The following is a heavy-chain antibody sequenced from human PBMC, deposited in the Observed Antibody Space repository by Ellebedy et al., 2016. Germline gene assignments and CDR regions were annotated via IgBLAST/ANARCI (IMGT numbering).Heavy chain of an antibody. D-gene: IGHD6-13*01. Sequence: SETLSLXCTVSGGSISSYYWSWIRQPPGKGLEWIGYIYYSGSTNYNPSLKSRVTISVDTSKNQFSLKLSSVTAADTAVYYCARASVAAAGIHWFNPWGQGTLVTVSS. CDR1: GGSISSYY. V-gene: IGHV4-59*13. CDR2: IYYSGST. J-gene: IGHJ5*02. CDR3: ARASVAAAGIHWFNP.